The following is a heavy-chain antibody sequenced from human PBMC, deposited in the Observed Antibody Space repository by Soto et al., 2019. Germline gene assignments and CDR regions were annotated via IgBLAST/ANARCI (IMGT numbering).Heavy chain of an antibody. CDR1: GGTFSSYA. D-gene: IGHD4-17*01. J-gene: IGHJ6*02. CDR2: IIPIFGTA. Sequence: GASVKVSCKASGGTFSSYAISWVRQAPGQGLEWMGGIIPIFGTANYAQKFQGRVTITADESTSTAYMELSSLRSEDTAVYYCARRYVTTGHDYYYYGMDVWGQGTTVAVSS. CDR3: ARRYVTTGHDYYYYGMDV. V-gene: IGHV1-69*13.